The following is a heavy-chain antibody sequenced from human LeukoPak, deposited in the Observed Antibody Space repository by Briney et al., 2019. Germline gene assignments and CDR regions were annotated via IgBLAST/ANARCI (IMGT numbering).Heavy chain of an antibody. Sequence: ASVKVSCKASGYTFTSYYMHWVRQAPGQGLEWMGIINPSGGSTSYAQKFQGRVTMTRDTSTSTVYMELSSQRSEDTAVYYCARGKGGSYYYYYGMDVWGQGTTVTVSS. V-gene: IGHV1-46*01. CDR3: ARGKGGSYYYYYGMDV. D-gene: IGHD1-26*01. CDR1: GYTFTSYY. J-gene: IGHJ6*02. CDR2: INPSGGST.